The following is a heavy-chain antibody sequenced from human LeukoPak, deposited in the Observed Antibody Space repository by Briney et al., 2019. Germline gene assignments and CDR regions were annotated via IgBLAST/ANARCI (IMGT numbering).Heavy chain of an antibody. CDR2: ISSSGSTK. J-gene: IGHJ4*02. D-gene: IGHD5-12*01. CDR1: GFTFSSYE. Sequence: GGSLRLSCAASGFTFSSYEMNWVRQAPGKGLEWVSYISSSGSTKYYADSVKGRFTISRDNAKNSLYLQMNSLRAEDTAVYYCAKGGLLVASFDYWGQGTLVTVSS. CDR3: AKGGLLVASFDY. V-gene: IGHV3-48*03.